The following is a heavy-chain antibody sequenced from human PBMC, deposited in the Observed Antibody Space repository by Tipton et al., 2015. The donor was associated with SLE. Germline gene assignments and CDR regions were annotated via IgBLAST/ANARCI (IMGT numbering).Heavy chain of an antibody. Sequence: LRLSCTVSGGSISSYYWSWIRQPPGKGLERIGYIYYSGSTNYNPSLKSRVTISVDTSKNQFSLKLSSVTAADTAVYYCAKGSVAVVGVDYWGQGTLVTVSS. CDR1: GGSISSYY. V-gene: IGHV4-59*01. CDR2: IYYSGST. D-gene: IGHD6-19*01. CDR3: AKGSVAVVGVDY. J-gene: IGHJ4*02.